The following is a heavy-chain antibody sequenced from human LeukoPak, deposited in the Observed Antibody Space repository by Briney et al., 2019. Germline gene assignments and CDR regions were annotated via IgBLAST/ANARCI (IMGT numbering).Heavy chain of an antibody. V-gene: IGHV3-30-3*01. CDR1: GFTFSSYA. D-gene: IGHD1-20*01. Sequence: GGSLRLSCAASGFTFSSYAMHWVRQAPGKGLEWVAVISYDGSNKYYADSVKGRFTISRDNSKNTLYLQMNSLRAEDTAVYYCARSTGMGFSNYWGQGTLVTVSS. J-gene: IGHJ4*02. CDR2: ISYDGSNK. CDR3: ARSTGMGFSNY.